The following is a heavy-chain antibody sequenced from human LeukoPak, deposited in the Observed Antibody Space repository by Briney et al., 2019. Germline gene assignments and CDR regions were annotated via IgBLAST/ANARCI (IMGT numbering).Heavy chain of an antibody. Sequence: GGSLRLSCAASGFTFSSYAMSWVRQAPGKGLESVSAISGSGGSTYYADSVKGRFTISRDNSKNTLYLQMNSLRAEDTAVYYCAKDGLWLRYYYYGMDVWGQGTTVTVSS. CDR3: AKDGLWLRYYYYGMDV. D-gene: IGHD5-18*01. V-gene: IGHV3-23*01. J-gene: IGHJ6*02. CDR2: ISGSGGST. CDR1: GFTFSSYA.